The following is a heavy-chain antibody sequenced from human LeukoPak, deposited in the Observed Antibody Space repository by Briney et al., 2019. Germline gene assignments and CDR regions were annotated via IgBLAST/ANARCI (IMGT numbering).Heavy chain of an antibody. CDR2: IYHSGST. CDR1: GYSISSGYY. D-gene: IGHD4-17*01. Sequence: SETLSLTCAVSGYSISSGYYWGWIRQPPGKGLEWIGSIYHSGSTYCNPSLKSRVTISVDTSKNQFSLKLSSVTAADTAVYYCARPVTTYWFDPWGQGTLVTVSS. J-gene: IGHJ5*02. CDR3: ARPVTTYWFDP. V-gene: IGHV4-38-2*01.